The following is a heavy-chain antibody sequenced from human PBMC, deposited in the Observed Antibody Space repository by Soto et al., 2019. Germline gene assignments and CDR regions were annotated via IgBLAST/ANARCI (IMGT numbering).Heavy chain of an antibody. CDR1: GYTFTSYA. V-gene: IGHV1-3*01. D-gene: IGHD4-17*01. J-gene: IGHJ6*02. Sequence: QVQLVQSGAEVKQPGASVKISCKASGYTFTSYAMHWVRQAPGQSLEWMGWINAGNGNTKYSRKFQDRVTITRDTSASTAYMELSSLRFEDTAVYYCARDPTVVTGYYYGMDVWGQGTTVTVSS. CDR2: INAGNGNT. CDR3: ARDPTVVTGYYYGMDV.